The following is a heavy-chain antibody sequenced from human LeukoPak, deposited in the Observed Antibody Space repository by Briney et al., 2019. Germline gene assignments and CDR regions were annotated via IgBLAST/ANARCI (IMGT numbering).Heavy chain of an antibody. CDR1: GLTFSSYS. CDR2: ISSSSSYI. D-gene: IGHD3-22*01. J-gene: IGHJ4*02. V-gene: IGHV3-21*01. Sequence: PGGSLRLSCAASGLTFSSYSMNWVRQAPGKGLEWVSSISSSSSYIYYADSVKGRFTISRDNAKNSLYLQMNSLRAEDTAVYYCARRGDSSGYYFDYWGQGTLVTVSS. CDR3: ARRGDSSGYYFDY.